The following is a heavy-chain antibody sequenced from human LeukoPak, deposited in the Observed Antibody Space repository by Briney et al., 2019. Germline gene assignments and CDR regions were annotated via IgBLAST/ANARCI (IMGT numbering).Heavy chain of an antibody. D-gene: IGHD3-22*01. J-gene: IGHJ1*01. CDR1: GGSISSGSYY. V-gene: IGHV4-61*02. Sequence: SQTLSLTCTVSGGSISSGSYYWRWIRQPAGKGLEWIGRIYTSGSTNYNPSLKSRVTISVDTSKNQFSLKLGSVTAADTAVYYCAREGNYYDSSGPPYFQHWGQGTLVTVSS. CDR3: AREGNYYDSSGPPYFQH. CDR2: IYTSGST.